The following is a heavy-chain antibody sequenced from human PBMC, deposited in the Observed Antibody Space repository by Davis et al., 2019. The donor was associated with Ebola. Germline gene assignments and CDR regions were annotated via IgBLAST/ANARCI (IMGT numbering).Heavy chain of an antibody. D-gene: IGHD1-20*01. Sequence: SETLSLTCTVSGVSITSYYWSWVRQPPGKGLEWIGYSHYSGSTNYNPSLKSRVTISTDTSRSQFSLTLSSVTAADTAVYYCVKDDVTAGRFNYWGQGSLVTVSS. CDR3: VKDDVTAGRFNY. CDR1: GVSITSYY. V-gene: IGHV4-59*01. CDR2: SHYSGST. J-gene: IGHJ4*02.